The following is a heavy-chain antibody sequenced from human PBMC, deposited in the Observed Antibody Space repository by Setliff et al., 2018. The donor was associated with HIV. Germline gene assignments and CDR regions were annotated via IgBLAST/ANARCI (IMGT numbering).Heavy chain of an antibody. J-gene: IGHJ6*02. Sequence: GASVKVSCKAPGYTSTSFSLHWVRQAPGQGLEWMGIINPSGDVIRYAQKFQGRVTMARDTSTSTVYMDLSSLRSEDTAVYYCASPSFGDVDYYYGMDVWGQGTTVTVSS. CDR3: ASPSFGDVDYYYGMDV. V-gene: IGHV1-46*01. CDR1: GYTSTSFS. D-gene: IGHD3-10*01. CDR2: INPSGDVI.